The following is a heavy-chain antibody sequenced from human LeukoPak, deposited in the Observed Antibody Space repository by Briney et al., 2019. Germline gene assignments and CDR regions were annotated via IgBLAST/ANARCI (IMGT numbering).Heavy chain of an antibody. CDR2: ISSSSSYI. Sequence: GGSLRLSCAASGFTFSSYSMNWVRQAPGKGLEWVSSISSSSSYIYYADSVEGRFTISRDNAKNSLYLQMNSLRAEDTAVYYCASLYDGDYYFDYWGQGTLVTVSS. D-gene: IGHD3-16*01. CDR3: ASLYDGDYYFDY. CDR1: GFTFSSYS. J-gene: IGHJ4*02. V-gene: IGHV3-21*01.